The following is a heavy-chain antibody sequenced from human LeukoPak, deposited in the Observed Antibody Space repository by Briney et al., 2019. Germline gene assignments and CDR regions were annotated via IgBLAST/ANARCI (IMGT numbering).Heavy chain of an antibody. J-gene: IGHJ5*02. CDR1: ENTFTNYY. Sequence: ASVKVSCKAPENTFTNYYMHWVRQAPGQGLEWMGWINPNSGGTNYAQKFQGRVTMTRDTSISTAYMELSRLRSDDTAVYYCARDLGYCTNGVCPNNWFDPWGQGTLVTVSS. D-gene: IGHD2-8*01. CDR2: INPNSGGT. CDR3: ARDLGYCTNGVCPNNWFDP. V-gene: IGHV1-2*02.